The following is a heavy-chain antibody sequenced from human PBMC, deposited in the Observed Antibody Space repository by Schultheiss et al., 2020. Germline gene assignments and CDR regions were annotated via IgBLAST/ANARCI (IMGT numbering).Heavy chain of an antibody. D-gene: IGHD2-15*01. CDR2: INHSGST. V-gene: IGHV4-34*01. Sequence: SETLSLTCTVSGGSISSYYWSWIRQPPGKGLEWIGEINHSGSTNYNPSLKSRVTISVDKSKNQFSLKVSSVTAADTAVYYCAGRYCSGGSCYPAYWGQGTLVTVSS. CDR3: AGRYCSGGSCYPAY. J-gene: IGHJ4*02. CDR1: GGSISSYY.